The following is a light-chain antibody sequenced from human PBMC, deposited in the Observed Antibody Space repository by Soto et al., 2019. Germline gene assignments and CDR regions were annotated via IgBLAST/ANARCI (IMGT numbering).Light chain of an antibody. J-gene: IGKJ1*01. CDR1: ESVSSY. Sequence: EIVLTQSPATLSLSPGERATLSCRASESVSSYLAWYQQKPGQAPRLLIYDASNRATGIPARFSGSGSGTAFTLTISSLEPEDFAVYYCQHRSNWPPWTFAQGTKVEIK. V-gene: IGKV3-11*01. CDR3: QHRSNWPPWT. CDR2: DAS.